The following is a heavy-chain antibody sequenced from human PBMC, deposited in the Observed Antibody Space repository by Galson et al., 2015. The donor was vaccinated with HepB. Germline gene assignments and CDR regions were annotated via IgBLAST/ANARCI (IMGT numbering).Heavy chain of an antibody. Sequence: SLRLSCAASGFSFSSYGMHWVRQAPGKGLEWVAVISYDGSNKYYADSVKGRFTISRDNSKNTLYLQMNSLRAEDTAVYYCARATMGRGVDYGMVVWGQGTPVTVSS. CDR1: GFSFSSYG. CDR3: ARATMGRGVDYGMVV. J-gene: IGHJ6*02. CDR2: ISYDGSNK. V-gene: IGHV3-30*03. D-gene: IGHD3-10*01.